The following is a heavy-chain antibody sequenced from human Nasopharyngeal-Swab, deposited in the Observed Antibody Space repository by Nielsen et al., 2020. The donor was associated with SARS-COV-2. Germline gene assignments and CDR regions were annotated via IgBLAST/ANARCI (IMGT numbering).Heavy chain of an antibody. D-gene: IGHD3-10*01. J-gene: IGHJ5*02. V-gene: IGHV1-18*01. Sequence: ASVKVSCKASGYTFTSYGISWVRQAPGQGLEWMGWISAYNGNTNYAQKLQGRVTMTTGTSTSTAYMELRSLRSDDTAVYYCATEFYGSGSYYSNWFDPWGQGTLVTVSS. CDR3: ATEFYGSGSYYSNWFDP. CDR1: GYTFTSYG. CDR2: ISAYNGNT.